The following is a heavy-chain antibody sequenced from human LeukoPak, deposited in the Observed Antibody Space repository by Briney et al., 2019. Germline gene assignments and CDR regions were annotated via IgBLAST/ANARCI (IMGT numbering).Heavy chain of an antibody. J-gene: IGHJ4*02. CDR3: ASRWVLTGEPY. D-gene: IGHD7-27*01. CDR2: ISHSGST. CDR1: GGSISSSNW. Sequence: SGTLSLTCAVSGGSISSSNWWSWVRRPPGKGLEWIGEISHSGSTNYNPSLKSRVTISVDKTKKQFSLKLTSVTAADTAVYYCASRWVLTGEPYWGQGTLVTVSS. V-gene: IGHV4-4*02.